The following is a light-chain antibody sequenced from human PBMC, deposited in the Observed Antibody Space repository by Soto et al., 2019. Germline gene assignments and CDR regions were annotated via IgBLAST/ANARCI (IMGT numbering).Light chain of an antibody. CDR2: DAS. CDR1: QSISRP. Sequence: EIVLTQSPEPLSVSPGEQDTLSCRASQSISRPLAWYQQKSGQPPRLRSYDASTRATGFPARFSGSGSGTEFTLTISSLQSEDFAVYYCQQYNNWPLTFGGGTKVDIK. J-gene: IGKJ4*01. CDR3: QQYNNWPLT. V-gene: IGKV3D-15*01.